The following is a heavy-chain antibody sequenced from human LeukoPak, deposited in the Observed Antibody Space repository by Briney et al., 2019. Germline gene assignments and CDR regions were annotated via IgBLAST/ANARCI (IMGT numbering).Heavy chain of an antibody. Sequence: GASVKVSCKASGYTFTGYYMHWVRQAPGQGLEWMGWINPNTGDTNYAQKFQGRVTMTRDTSLTTAYMELNRLTSGDTAVYYCARGYAFDLWGQGTLVTVFS. J-gene: IGHJ3*01. CDR1: GYTFTGYY. CDR3: ARGYAFDL. V-gene: IGHV1-2*02. CDR2: INPNTGDT.